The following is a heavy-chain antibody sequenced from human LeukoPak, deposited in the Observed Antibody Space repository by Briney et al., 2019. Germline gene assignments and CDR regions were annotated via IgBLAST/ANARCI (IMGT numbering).Heavy chain of an antibody. CDR1: GGSISSSSYY. J-gene: IGHJ4*02. Sequence: PSETLSLTCTVSGGSISSSSYYWGWIRQPPGKGLEWIGSIYYSGSTYYNPSLKSRVTISVGTSKNQFSLKLSSVTAADTAVYYCARNSGSYYRAFDYWGQGTLVTVSS. D-gene: IGHD1-26*01. CDR2: IYYSGST. V-gene: IGHV4-39*01. CDR3: ARNSGSYYRAFDY.